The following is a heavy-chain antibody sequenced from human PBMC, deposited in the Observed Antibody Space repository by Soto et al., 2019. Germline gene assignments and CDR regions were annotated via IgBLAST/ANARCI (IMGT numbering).Heavy chain of an antibody. Sequence: QVQLVQSGAEVKKPGASVKVSCKASGYTFTSYGISWVRQAPGQGLEWMGWISAYNGNTNYAQKLQGRVTMTTDTSTSTAYMEVRSLRSDGTAVYYCARTAKVYDFWIGGGEYYYGMDVWGQGTTVTVSS. J-gene: IGHJ6*02. CDR2: ISAYNGNT. V-gene: IGHV1-18*01. CDR1: GYTFTSYG. CDR3: ARTAKVYDFWIGGGEYYYGMDV. D-gene: IGHD3-3*01.